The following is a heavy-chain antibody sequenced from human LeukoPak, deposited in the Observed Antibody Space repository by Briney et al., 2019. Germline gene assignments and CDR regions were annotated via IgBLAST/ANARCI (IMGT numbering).Heavy chain of an antibody. CDR1: GGSFSGYY. CDR3: ARARGYYDSSGYRFDY. D-gene: IGHD3-22*01. Sequence: SSETLSLTCAVYGGSFSGYYWSWIRQPPGKGLEWIGEINHSGSTNYNPSLKSRVTISVDTTKHQFSLKLSSVTAADTAVYYCARARGYYDSSGYRFDYWGQGTLVTVSS. J-gene: IGHJ4*02. V-gene: IGHV4-34*01. CDR2: INHSGST.